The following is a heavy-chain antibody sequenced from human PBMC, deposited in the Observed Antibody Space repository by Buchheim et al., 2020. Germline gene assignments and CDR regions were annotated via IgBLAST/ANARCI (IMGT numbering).Heavy chain of an antibody. V-gene: IGHV3-30*18. D-gene: IGHD3-3*01. J-gene: IGHJ4*02. Sequence: QVQLVESGGGVVQPGGSLRLSCAASGFVFRTYGMHWVRQAPGKGLEWVAAISYNGTNKYYADSVKGRFTISRDNSKKTLYLQMNSLRAEDTAVYYCAKTPRIKIFGVVDYWGRGTL. CDR3: AKTPRIKIFGVVDY. CDR2: ISYNGTNK. CDR1: GFVFRTYG.